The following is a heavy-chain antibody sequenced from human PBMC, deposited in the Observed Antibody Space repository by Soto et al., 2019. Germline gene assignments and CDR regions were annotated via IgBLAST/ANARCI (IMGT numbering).Heavy chain of an antibody. CDR2: IRWNSGTR. V-gene: IGHV3-9*01. J-gene: IGHJ4*02. CDR1: GFTFDIYA. D-gene: IGHD5-18*01. Sequence: EVQLVDSGGGLVQPGRSLRLSCAASGFTFDIYAMHWVRQAPGKGLEWVSSIRWNSGTRGYADSVKGRFTISRDNAKNSLYLQMDSLRTEDTAFYYCAKELGGYSYGYELDHWGQGTLVAVSS. CDR3: AKELGGYSYGYELDH.